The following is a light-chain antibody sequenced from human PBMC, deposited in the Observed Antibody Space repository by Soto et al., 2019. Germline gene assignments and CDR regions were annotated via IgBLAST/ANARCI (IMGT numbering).Light chain of an antibody. Sequence: EIVLTQSPATLSLFPGERATLSCRASQSVSSYLAWYQQKPGQAPRLLIHDASSRATGIPARFSGRASGTVFTLIISSLESEDFAVYYCQQRSNWRTFGGGTKVDIK. J-gene: IGKJ4*01. V-gene: IGKV3-11*01. CDR1: QSVSSY. CDR2: DAS. CDR3: QQRSNWRT.